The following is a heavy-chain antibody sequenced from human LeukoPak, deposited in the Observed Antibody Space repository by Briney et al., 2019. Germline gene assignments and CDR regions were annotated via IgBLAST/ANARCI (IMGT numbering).Heavy chain of an antibody. D-gene: IGHD5-18*01. V-gene: IGHV3-30-3*01. CDR3: AREEGGKRGYIFPRGAFDI. Sequence: PGGSLRLSCAASGFTFSSYAMHWVRQAPGKGLEWAAVISYDGSNKYYADSVKGRFTISRDNSKNTLYLQMNSLRAEDTAVYYCAREEGGKRGYIFPRGAFDIWGQGTMVTVSS. J-gene: IGHJ3*02. CDR1: GFTFSSYA. CDR2: ISYDGSNK.